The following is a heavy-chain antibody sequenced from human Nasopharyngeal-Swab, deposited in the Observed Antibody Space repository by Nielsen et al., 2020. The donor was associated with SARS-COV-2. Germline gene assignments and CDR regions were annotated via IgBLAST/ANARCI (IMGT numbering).Heavy chain of an antibody. V-gene: IGHV4-4*02. Sequence: SETLSLTCAVSGGSVSSNDWWTWVRQSPGKGLEWIGVVSHSGSINYNPSLKSRVTLSMDKSKRQFSLRLTSVSAADTAVYFCARGDLVVVPSPILGLGPFFYYFYLDVWGKGTTVIVSS. J-gene: IGHJ6*03. CDR3: ARGDLVVVPSPILGLGPFFYYFYLDV. CDR1: GGSVSSNDW. CDR2: VSHSGSI. D-gene: IGHD2-2*01.